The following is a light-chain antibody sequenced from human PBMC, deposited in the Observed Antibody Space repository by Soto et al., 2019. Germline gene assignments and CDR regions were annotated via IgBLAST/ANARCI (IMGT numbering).Light chain of an antibody. CDR1: QSVSSR. CDR3: QQYGGSPIT. Sequence: IVMTHSPDTLSVSPCQRSTLSFRASQSVSSRLAWYQHKPGQAPRLLISGASSRATGIPDRFSGSGSGTDFTLTISRLEPEDFALYYCQQYGGSPITFGQGTRLEI. V-gene: IGKV3-20*01. CDR2: GAS. J-gene: IGKJ5*01.